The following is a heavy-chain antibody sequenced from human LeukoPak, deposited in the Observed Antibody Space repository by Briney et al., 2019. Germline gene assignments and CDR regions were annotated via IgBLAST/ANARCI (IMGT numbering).Heavy chain of an antibody. CDR2: IYHSGST. CDR3: ARVPSKWDNWFDP. J-gene: IGHJ5*02. V-gene: IGHV4-4*02. Sequence: SETLSLTCAVSGGSISSSNWWSWVRQPPGKGLEWIGEIYHSGSTNYNPSLQSRVTISLDNSNNQFSLKLSSVTAADTAVYYCARVPSKWDNWFDPWGPGTLVIVSS. D-gene: IGHD1-26*01. CDR1: GGSISSSNW.